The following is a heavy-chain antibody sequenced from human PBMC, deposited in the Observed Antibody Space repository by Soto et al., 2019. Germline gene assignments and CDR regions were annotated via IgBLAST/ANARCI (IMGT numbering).Heavy chain of an antibody. CDR2: INHSGST. Sequence: SETLSLTCAVYGGSFSGYYWSWIRQPPGKGLEWIGEINHSGSTNYNPSLKSRVTISVDTSKNQFSLKLSSVTAADTAVYYCARPTNAIGYWGPGPLVTLSS. CDR1: GGSFSGYY. J-gene: IGHJ4*02. V-gene: IGHV4-34*01. CDR3: ARPTNAIGY.